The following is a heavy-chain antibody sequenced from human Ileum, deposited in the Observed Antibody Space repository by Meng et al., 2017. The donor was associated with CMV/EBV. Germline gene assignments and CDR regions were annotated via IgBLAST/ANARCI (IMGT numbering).Heavy chain of an antibody. V-gene: IGHV3-30*02. CDR3: AKGGATKDLDY. CDR1: GFTFGNYA. Sequence: GESLKISCTGSGFTFGNYAMHWVRQAPGKGLEWVAYIRQDSNDKYYGDSVKGRFTISRDNSKKMVYLQMNSLRLEDTAIYYCAKGGATKDLDYWGQGTLVTVSS. D-gene: IGHD1-26*01. J-gene: IGHJ4*02. CDR2: IRQDSNDK.